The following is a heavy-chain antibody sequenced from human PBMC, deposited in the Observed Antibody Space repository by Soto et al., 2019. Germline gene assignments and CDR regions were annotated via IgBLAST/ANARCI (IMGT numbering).Heavy chain of an antibody. J-gene: IGHJ3*01. CDR3: ASLRVASAAIHWDNHAFDV. D-gene: IGHD2-2*02. CDR1: GGSISSCICY. CDR2: FYYSGRT. Sequence: SETLSLTCTVSGGSISSCICYWFWNPQGPGVELACIGGFYYSGRTNSTPTLKSRVTISVATSKNQSSLKLSSVTAADTAVYYCASLRVASAAIHWDNHAFDVWGHGTTVTVSS. V-gene: IGHV4-39*01.